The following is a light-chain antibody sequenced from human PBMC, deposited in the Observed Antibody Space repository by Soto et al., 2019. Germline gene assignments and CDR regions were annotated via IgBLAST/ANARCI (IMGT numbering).Light chain of an antibody. CDR1: PGIRSE. V-gene: IGKV1-6*01. CDR3: LQDINYPWT. Sequence: ASLGDRFPIPCRASPGIRSELGWYQQKPGKAPNLLIYTASTLQSGVPPRFSGSGSGTDFTLAISSLQPEDSATYYCLQDINYPWTFGQGTKVDIK. J-gene: IGKJ1*01. CDR2: TAS.